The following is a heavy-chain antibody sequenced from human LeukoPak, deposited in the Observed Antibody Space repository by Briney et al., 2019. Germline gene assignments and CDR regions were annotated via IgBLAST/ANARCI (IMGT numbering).Heavy chain of an antibody. D-gene: IGHD6-13*01. CDR3: ARVIGIAAAGTSWFDP. J-gene: IGHJ5*02. CDR2: IYTSGST. V-gene: IGHV4-4*07. Sequence: SETLSLTCTVSGGSISSYYWSWIRQPAGKGLEWIGRIYTSGSTNYNPFLKSRVTMSVDTSKNQFSLKLSSVTAADTAVYYCARVIGIAAAGTSWFDPWGQGTLVTVSS. CDR1: GGSISSYY.